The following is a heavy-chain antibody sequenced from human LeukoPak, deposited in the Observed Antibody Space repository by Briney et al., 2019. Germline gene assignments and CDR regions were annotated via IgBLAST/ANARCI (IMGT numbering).Heavy chain of an antibody. CDR1: GGSFSGYY. Sequence: SETLSLTCAVYGGSFSGYYWSWIRQPPGKGLEWIGEINHSGSTNYNPSLKSRVTTSVDTSKNQFSLKLSSVTAADTAVYYCARVMAASKGLDYWGQGTLVTVSS. CDR3: ARVMAASKGLDY. D-gene: IGHD2-2*01. V-gene: IGHV4-34*01. CDR2: INHSGST. J-gene: IGHJ4*02.